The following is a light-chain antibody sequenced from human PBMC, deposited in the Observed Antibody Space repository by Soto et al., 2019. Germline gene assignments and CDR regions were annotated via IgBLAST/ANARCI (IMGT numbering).Light chain of an antibody. Sequence: EIVLTQSPGSLALAPGEGSTLSCRVSETIKRNYLAWYQQQPGQAPRLLIYAASRRATGIPDRFSGGGSGTDFTLTISRLEPEDIAVFYCQQYAESPITFGQGTRLEIK. CDR3: QQYAESPIT. CDR2: AAS. J-gene: IGKJ5*01. CDR1: ETIKRNY. V-gene: IGKV3-20*01.